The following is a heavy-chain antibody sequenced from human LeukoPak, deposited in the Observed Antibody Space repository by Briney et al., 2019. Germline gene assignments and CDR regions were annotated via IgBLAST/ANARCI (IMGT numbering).Heavy chain of an antibody. J-gene: IGHJ5*02. V-gene: IGHV3-9*01. D-gene: IGHD3-16*01. CDR2: ISWNSFTI. CDR1: RFTFDDYA. Sequence: GGSLRLSCAASRFTFDDYAMHWVRQTPGKGLEWVSSISWNSFTIGYADSVKGRFTISRDNAKNSLYLQINSLRAEDTAVYYCAPQLWDHPRPWGQETLVIVPS. CDR3: APQLWDHPRP.